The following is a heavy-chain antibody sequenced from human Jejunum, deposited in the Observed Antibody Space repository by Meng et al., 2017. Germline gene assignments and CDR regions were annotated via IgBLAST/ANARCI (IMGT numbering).Heavy chain of an antibody. CDR1: WFSLNTRGLG. D-gene: IGHD6-13*01. V-gene: IGHV2-5*02. Sequence: QTTLKVSGPTLVKPNPTLTLTWTFSWFSLNTRGLGVGWIRQPPGKALECLALIYWDNDKRYNPSLKNRLTITKDTSRNQVVLTMTNMDPVDTATYFCAHRLAYSTNYNVGWFDPWGQGTLVTVST. CDR3: AHRLAYSTNYNVGWFDP. J-gene: IGHJ5*02. CDR2: IYWDNDK.